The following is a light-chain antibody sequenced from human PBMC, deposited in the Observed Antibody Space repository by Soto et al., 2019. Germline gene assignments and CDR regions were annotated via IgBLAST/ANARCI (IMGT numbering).Light chain of an antibody. Sequence: EIVMTQSPATLSVSPGERATLSCRASQSVGSYLAWYQQKPGQALRLLIYDASTSATGVPARFSGSGSGTEFTLTISSLQSEDFAVYYCQPYNDWPSITFGQGTRLEIK. V-gene: IGKV3-15*01. CDR1: QSVGSY. J-gene: IGKJ5*01. CDR3: QPYNDWPSIT. CDR2: DAS.